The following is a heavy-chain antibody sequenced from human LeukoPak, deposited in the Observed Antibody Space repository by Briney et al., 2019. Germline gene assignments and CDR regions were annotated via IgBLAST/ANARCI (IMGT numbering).Heavy chain of an antibody. CDR2: ISYDGSNK. Sequence: RGSLRHSSVQPVDTPCVAVIYTGCQAPGKGLEWVAVISYDGSNKYYADSVKGRFTISRDNSKNTLHLQMNSLRPEDAAGYYCANLPLWGQGTLVTVSS. CDR3: ANLPL. V-gene: IGHV3-30*18. J-gene: IGHJ4*02. CDR1: DTPCVAV.